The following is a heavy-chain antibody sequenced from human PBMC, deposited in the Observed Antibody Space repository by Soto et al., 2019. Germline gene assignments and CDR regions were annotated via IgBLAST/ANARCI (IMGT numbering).Heavy chain of an antibody. CDR1: GFTFSSYS. J-gene: IGHJ4*02. CDR2: ISSSSSYI. Sequence: GGSLRLSCAASGFTFSSYSMNWVRQAPGKGLEWVSSISSSSSYIYYADSVKGRFTISRDNAKNSLYLQMNSLGAEDTAVYYCARDAKGFYCGGDCHTLDYWGQGTLVTVSS. D-gene: IGHD2-21*01. CDR3: ARDAKGFYCGGDCHTLDY. V-gene: IGHV3-21*01.